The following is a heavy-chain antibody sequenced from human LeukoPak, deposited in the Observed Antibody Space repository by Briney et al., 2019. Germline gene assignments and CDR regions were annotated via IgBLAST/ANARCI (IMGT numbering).Heavy chain of an antibody. Sequence: SETLSLTCAVYGGSFSGYYWSWIRQPPGKGLEWIGEINHSGSTNYNPSLKSRVTISVDTSKNQFSLKLSSVTAADTAVYYCAGGIVVVPAASYGMDVWGQGTTVTVSS. D-gene: IGHD2-2*01. CDR1: GGSFSGYY. V-gene: IGHV4-34*01. CDR3: AGGIVVVPAASYGMDV. J-gene: IGHJ6*02. CDR2: INHSGST.